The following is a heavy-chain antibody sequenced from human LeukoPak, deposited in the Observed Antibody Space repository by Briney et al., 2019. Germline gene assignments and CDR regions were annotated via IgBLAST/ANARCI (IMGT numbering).Heavy chain of an antibody. CDR1: GYTFTSYA. CDR2: INTNTGNP. Sequence: ASVKVSCKASGYTFTSYAMNWVRQAPGQGLEWMGWINTNTGNPTYAQGFTGRFVLSLDTSVSTAYYCARGNWDDPTHEGEIFDYWGQGTLVTVSS. V-gene: IGHV7-4-1*01. D-gene: IGHD1-1*01. J-gene: IGHJ4*02. CDR3: FDY.